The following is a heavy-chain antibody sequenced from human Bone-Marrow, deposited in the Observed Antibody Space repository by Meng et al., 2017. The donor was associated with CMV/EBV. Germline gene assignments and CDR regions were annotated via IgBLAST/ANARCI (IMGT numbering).Heavy chain of an antibody. CDR3: TISQNTRVHPDAFDI. J-gene: IGHJ3*02. V-gene: IGHV3-9*01. Sequence: GGSLRPSCAAAGFNFDDYAMHWVRQAPGKGLEWVSGISWNSGSIGYADSVKGRFTISRDNAKNSLYLQMNSLRAEDTAFYYCTISQNTRVHPDAFDIWGQGTMVTVSS. CDR1: GFNFDDYA. D-gene: IGHD2-2*01. CDR2: ISWNSGSI.